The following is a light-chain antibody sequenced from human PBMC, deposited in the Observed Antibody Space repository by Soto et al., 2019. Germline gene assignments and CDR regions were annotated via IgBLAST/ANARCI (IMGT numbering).Light chain of an antibody. CDR1: QGVSSY. CDR3: QQRSNWPIT. J-gene: IGKJ5*01. CDR2: DAS. Sequence: EIVLTQSPATLSLSPGERATLSCRASQGVSSYLAWYQQKPGQAPRLLIYDASNRATGIPARFSGSGPGTDFTLTISSLEPEDFAVYYCQQRSNWPITFGQGTRLESK. V-gene: IGKV3D-11*01.